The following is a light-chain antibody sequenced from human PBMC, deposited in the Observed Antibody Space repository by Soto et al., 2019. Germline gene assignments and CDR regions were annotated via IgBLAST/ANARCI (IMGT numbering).Light chain of an antibody. J-gene: IGKJ1*01. CDR2: AAS. V-gene: IGKV1-39*01. CDR1: QSISSY. Sequence: DIQMTQSPSSLSASVGDRVTITCRARQSISSYLNWYQPKPGKAPKLLLYAASSLQSLVPSRVSGSGSRTDFTLTISILQPEDFVTYCCQQSYSTPWTFGQGTKVDI. CDR3: QQSYSTPWT.